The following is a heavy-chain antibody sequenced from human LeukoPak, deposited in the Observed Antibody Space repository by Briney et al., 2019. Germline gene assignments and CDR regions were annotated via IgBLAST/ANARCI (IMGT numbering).Heavy chain of an antibody. Sequence: QTGGSLRLSCAASGFTFSSYAMHWVRKAPGKGLEWVAVISYDGSNKYYADSVKGRFTISRDNSKNTLYLQMNSLRAEDTAVYYCARGSILTGYNAFDIWGQGTMVTVSS. CDR1: GFTFSSYA. V-gene: IGHV3-30-3*01. D-gene: IGHD3-9*01. CDR3: ARGSILTGYNAFDI. J-gene: IGHJ3*02. CDR2: ISYDGSNK.